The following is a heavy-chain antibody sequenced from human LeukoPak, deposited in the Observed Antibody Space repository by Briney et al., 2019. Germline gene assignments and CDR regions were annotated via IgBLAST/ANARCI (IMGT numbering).Heavy chain of an antibody. D-gene: IGHD5-12*01. V-gene: IGHV4-59*01. J-gene: IGHJ4*02. Sequence: SGTLSLTCHVSGGSISSYSWNWIRPSLGKGLEGIGRFYHSGSINYNPSLKSRVTISVDTSKNQFSLRLSSVTAADTAVYYCVSSYGGYVLDFWGQGTLVIVSS. CDR3: VSSYGGYVLDF. CDR2: FYHSGSI. CDR1: GGSISSYS.